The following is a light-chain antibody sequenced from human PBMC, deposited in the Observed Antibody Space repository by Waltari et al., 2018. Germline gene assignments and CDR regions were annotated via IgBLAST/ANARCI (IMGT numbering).Light chain of an antibody. Sequence: DIQMTQSPSSLSASVGDRVTITCRASQDISNYLAWLQQKPGKAPKSLIYGASSLQSWVPSNFSGSVSATDFTLTISSLQPEDFATYYCQQYYSFPRTFGQGTKVEIK. CDR1: QDISNY. V-gene: IGKV1-16*02. J-gene: IGKJ1*01. CDR3: QQYYSFPRT. CDR2: GAS.